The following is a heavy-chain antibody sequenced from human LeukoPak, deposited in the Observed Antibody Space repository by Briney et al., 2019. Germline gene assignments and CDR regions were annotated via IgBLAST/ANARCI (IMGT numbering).Heavy chain of an antibody. Sequence: PSETLSLTCTVSGGSVSSGSYYWSWIRQPPGKGLEWIGYIYYSGSTNYNPSLKSRVTISVDTSKNQSSLKLSSVTAADTAVYYCARVVGYCSGGSCYPRYYFDYWGQGTLVTVSS. V-gene: IGHV4-61*01. J-gene: IGHJ4*02. CDR1: GGSVSSGSYY. D-gene: IGHD2-15*01. CDR3: ARVVGYCSGGSCYPRYYFDY. CDR2: IYYSGST.